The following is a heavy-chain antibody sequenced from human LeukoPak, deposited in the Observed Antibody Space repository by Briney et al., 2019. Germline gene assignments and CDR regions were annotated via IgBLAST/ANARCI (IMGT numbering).Heavy chain of an antibody. Sequence: PSETLSLTCTVSGYSISSGYYWGWIRQPPGKGLEWIGSIYHSGRTFYNPSLKSRVTISVDTSKNQFSLKLSSVTAADTAVYYCARVQAALLQYYYYYMDVWGKGTTVTVSS. V-gene: IGHV4-38-2*02. CDR3: ARVQAALLQYYYYYMDV. D-gene: IGHD6-13*01. CDR1: GYSISSGYY. J-gene: IGHJ6*03. CDR2: IYHSGRT.